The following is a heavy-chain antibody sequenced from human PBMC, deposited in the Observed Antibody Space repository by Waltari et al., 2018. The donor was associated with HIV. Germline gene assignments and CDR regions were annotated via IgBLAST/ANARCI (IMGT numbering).Heavy chain of an antibody. CDR2: INHSGST. CDR3: ARGSLDYYDFWSGYTDY. CDR1: GGSFSGYY. J-gene: IGHJ4*02. Sequence: QVQLQQWGAGLLKPSETLSLTCAVYGGSFSGYYWSGIRQPPGKGLEWIGEINHSGSTNYNPSLKSRVTISVDTSKNQFSLKLSSVTAADTAVYYCARGSLDYYDFWSGYTDYWGQGTLVTVSS. D-gene: IGHD3-3*01. V-gene: IGHV4-34*01.